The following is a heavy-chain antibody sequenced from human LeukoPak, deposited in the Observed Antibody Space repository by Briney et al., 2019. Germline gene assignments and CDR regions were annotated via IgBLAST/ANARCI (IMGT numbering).Heavy chain of an antibody. CDR3: ARSITGTYYYYYYMDV. V-gene: IGHV1-8*03. CDR2: MNPNSGNT. D-gene: IGHD1-20*01. CDR1: GYTFTSYD. Sequence: ASVKVSCKASGYTFTSYDINWVRQATGQGLEWMGWMNPNSGNTGYAQKFQGRVTITRNTSISTAYMELSSLGSEDTAVYYCARSITGTYYYYYYMDVWGKGTTVTVSS. J-gene: IGHJ6*03.